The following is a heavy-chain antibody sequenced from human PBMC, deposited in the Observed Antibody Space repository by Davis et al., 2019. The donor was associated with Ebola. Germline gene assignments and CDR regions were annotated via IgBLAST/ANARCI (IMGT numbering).Heavy chain of an antibody. Sequence: GGSLRLSCAFSGFSASLYSMNWVRQAPGKGLEWVSYISSTSRTMYYADSVKGRFTLSRDNSKNTLYLQMNSLRAEDTAVYYCARDGEYCTNGICSTYFDNWGQGTLVTVSS. CDR1: GFSASLYS. CDR2: ISSTSRTM. D-gene: IGHD2-8*01. J-gene: IGHJ4*02. CDR3: ARDGEYCTNGICSTYFDN. V-gene: IGHV3-48*01.